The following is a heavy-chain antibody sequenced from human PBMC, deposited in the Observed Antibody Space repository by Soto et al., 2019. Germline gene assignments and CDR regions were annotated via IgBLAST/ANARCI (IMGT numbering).Heavy chain of an antibody. CDR2: IYYSGST. Sequence: QVQLQESGPGLVKPSETLSLTCTVSGGSISSYYWSWIRQPPGKGLEWIGYIYYSGSTNYNPSLRXRVTISVDTSKNQLSLKLSSVNAADTAVYYCARRYGYSFDYWGQGTLVTVSS. V-gene: IGHV4-59*08. D-gene: IGHD5-18*01. J-gene: IGHJ4*02. CDR1: GGSISSYY. CDR3: ARRYGYSFDY.